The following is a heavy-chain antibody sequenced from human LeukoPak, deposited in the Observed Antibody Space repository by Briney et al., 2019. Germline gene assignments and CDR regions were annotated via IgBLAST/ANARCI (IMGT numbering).Heavy chain of an antibody. J-gene: IGHJ4*02. Sequence: KAGGSRRLSCAASGFTFSSYNLNGVRQAPGKGLEWVSSISSSSTYIYYAVSVKGRFTISRDNAKNSLYLQMNSLRAEDTAVYYCAGSVVRGGFFDYWGQGTLVSVSS. CDR2: ISSSSTYI. D-gene: IGHD3-10*01. CDR3: AGSVVRGGFFDY. CDR1: GFTFSSYN. V-gene: IGHV3-21*01.